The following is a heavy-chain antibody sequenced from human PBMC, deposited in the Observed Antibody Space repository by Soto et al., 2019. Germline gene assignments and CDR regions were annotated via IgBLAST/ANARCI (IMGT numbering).Heavy chain of an antibody. J-gene: IGHJ4*02. Sequence: LRLSCAGSGFPFSSYEMNWVRQAPGKGLECISYISSSGSTIYYADSVKGRFTISRDNAKESLYLQMNSLRAEDTAVYYCASSYFYGSGTYYKGLGYWGQGTLVTVSS. CDR1: GFPFSSYE. CDR3: ASSYFYGSGTYYKGLGY. CDR2: ISSSGSTI. D-gene: IGHD3-10*01. V-gene: IGHV3-48*03.